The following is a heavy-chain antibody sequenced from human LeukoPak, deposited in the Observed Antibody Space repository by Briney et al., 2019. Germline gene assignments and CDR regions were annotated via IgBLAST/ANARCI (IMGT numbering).Heavy chain of an antibody. V-gene: IGHV3-23*01. CDR2: ISGDADRT. D-gene: IGHD2-2*01. Sequence: GGSLRLSCAASGFIFGNDDMNWVRQAPGKGLEWVSGISGDADRTHYTGSVKGRFTISRDNSKNTLSLQMNSLRAEDTAVYYCAKVNWCSASCADAWGQGTLVTVSS. J-gene: IGHJ4*02. CDR3: AKVNWCSASCADA. CDR1: GFIFGNDD.